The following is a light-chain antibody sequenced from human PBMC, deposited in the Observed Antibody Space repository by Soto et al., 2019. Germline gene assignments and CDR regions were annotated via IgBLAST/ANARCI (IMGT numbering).Light chain of an antibody. CDR2: KGS. V-gene: IGLV2-23*01. J-gene: IGLJ1*01. CDR1: SSDVGSYNL. CDR3: CSYARSSTYV. Sequence: QSALTQPASVSGSPGQSITISCTGTSSDVGSYNLVSWYQQHPGKAPKLMIYKGSKRPSGVSNRFSGSKSGNTASLTISGLQAEDEADYYCCSYARSSTYVFGTGTKLTVL.